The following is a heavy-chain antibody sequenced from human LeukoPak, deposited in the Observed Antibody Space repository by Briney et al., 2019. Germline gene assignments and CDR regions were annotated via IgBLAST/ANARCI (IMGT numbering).Heavy chain of an antibody. Sequence: APVKVSCKASGGTFSSYAISWVRQAPGQGLEWMGGIIPIFGTANYAQKFQGRVTVTADESTSTACMELSSLRSEDTAVYYCAREPQLGPYYFDYWGQGTLVTVSS. CDR2: IIPIFGTA. D-gene: IGHD7-27*01. CDR1: GGTFSSYA. J-gene: IGHJ4*02. V-gene: IGHV1-69*13. CDR3: AREPQLGPYYFDY.